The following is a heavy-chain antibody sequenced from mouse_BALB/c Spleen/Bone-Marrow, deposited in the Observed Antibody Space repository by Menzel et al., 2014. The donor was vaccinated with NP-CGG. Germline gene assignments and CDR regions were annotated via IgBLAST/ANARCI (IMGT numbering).Heavy chain of an antibody. CDR2: IWSGGST. Sequence: VQLQESGPGLVQPSQSLSITCTVSGFSLTSYGVHWVRQSPGKGLEWLGVIWSGGSTDYNAAFISRLSISKDNSKSQVFFKKNSLQADDTAIYYCVRKGRTGYFDYWGQGTTLTVSS. D-gene: IGHD4-1*01. CDR3: VRKGRTGYFDY. J-gene: IGHJ2*01. CDR1: GFSLTSYG. V-gene: IGHV2-2-2*01.